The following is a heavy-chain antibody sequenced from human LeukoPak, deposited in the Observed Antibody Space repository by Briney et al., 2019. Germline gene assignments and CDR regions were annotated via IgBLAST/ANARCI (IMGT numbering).Heavy chain of an antibody. V-gene: IGHV1-8*01. CDR3: VRALSWTTDSYYYMDV. Sequence: ASVKVSCKASGYTFTSYDINWVRQATGQGLEWMGWMNPNSGNTGYAQKFQGRVTMTMNTSITTAYMELSSLRSEDTAVYYCVRALSWTTDSYYYMDVWGKGTSVTVSS. CDR2: MNPNSGNT. CDR1: GYTFTSYD. D-gene: IGHD3/OR15-3a*01. J-gene: IGHJ6*03.